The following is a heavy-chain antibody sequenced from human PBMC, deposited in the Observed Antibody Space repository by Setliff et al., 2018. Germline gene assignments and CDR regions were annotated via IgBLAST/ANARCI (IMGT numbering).Heavy chain of an antibody. V-gene: IGHV3-33*08. D-gene: IGHD3-10*01. CDR2: IWDDGGNK. J-gene: IGHJ5*02. Sequence: PGESLKISCAASGFTFSTYRMHWVRQAPGKGLEWVAVIWDDGGNKYHADSVKGRFTISRDNAKSSLYLQMNSLRAEDTAVYYCARDLIRGAPNWFDPWGQGTLVTVSS. CDR3: ARDLIRGAPNWFDP. CDR1: GFTFSTYR.